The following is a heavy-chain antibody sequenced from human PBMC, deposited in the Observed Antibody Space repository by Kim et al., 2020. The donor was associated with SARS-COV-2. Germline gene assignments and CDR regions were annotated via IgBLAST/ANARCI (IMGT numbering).Heavy chain of an antibody. CDR3: ARDMNPTVYDY. V-gene: IGHV1-3*01. CDR2: VIAANDET. J-gene: IGHJ4*02. CDR1: GYTFKSYP. D-gene: IGHD4-4*01. Sequence: ASVKVSCKASGYTFKSYPIHWLRQAPGQRLEWMGWVIAANDETKYSQKFQGRVTITRDTSANTAYMDLRSLTFEDTAIYYCARDMNPTVYDYWGQGTLVT.